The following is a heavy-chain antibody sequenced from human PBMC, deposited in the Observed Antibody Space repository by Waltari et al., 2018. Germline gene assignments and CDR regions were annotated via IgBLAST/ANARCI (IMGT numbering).Heavy chain of an antibody. Sequence: QVQLQESGPGLVQPSETLSLTCTVSGGPISGYYWSWIRQPPGKGLEWIGYIYYSGSTNYNPSLQSRVTISVDTSKNQFSLKLNSVTAADTAVYYCARRAITGTDIFDYWGQGTLVTVSS. D-gene: IGHD1-7*01. J-gene: IGHJ4*02. V-gene: IGHV4-59*08. CDR3: ARRAITGTDIFDY. CDR2: IYYSGST. CDR1: GGPISGYY.